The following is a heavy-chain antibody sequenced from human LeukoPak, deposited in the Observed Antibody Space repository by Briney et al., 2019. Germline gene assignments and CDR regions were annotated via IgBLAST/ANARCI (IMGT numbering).Heavy chain of an antibody. CDR2: ISYDGSNK. CDR1: GFTFSSYA. CDR3: ATLFTAGYSSAWDAGDF. D-gene: IGHD6-25*01. J-gene: IGHJ4*02. V-gene: IGHV3-30*04. Sequence: TGGSLRLSCAASGFTFSSYAMHWVRQAPGKGLEWVAVISYDGSNKYYADSVKGRFTISRDNSKTTLFLEMNSLRAEDTAMYYCATLFTAGYSSAWDAGDFWGQGTLVTVSS.